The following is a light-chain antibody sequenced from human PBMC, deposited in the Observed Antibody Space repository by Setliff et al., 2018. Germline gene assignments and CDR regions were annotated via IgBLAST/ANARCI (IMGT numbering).Light chain of an antibody. CDR2: EVS. J-gene: IGLJ1*01. CDR1: SSDVGYYNY. V-gene: IGLV2-14*01. CDR3: SSYTSSSTRV. Sequence: QSVLTQPASVSGSPGQSITISCTGTSSDVGYYNYVSWYQQHPGKAPKLMIYEVSNRPSGVSNRFSGSKSGNTASLTISGLQAEDEADYYCSSYTSSSTRVFGTGTKATVL.